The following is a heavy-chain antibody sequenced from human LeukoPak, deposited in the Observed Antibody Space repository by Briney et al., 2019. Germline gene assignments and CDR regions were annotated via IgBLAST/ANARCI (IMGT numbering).Heavy chain of an antibody. CDR3: ARYDSSDQYYDY. J-gene: IGHJ4*02. D-gene: IGHD3-22*01. Sequence: SETLSLTCTVSGGSISSYYWSWIRQPPGKGLEWIGYIYYRGTTKYNPSLKSRVIISVDTSKNQFSLKLSSVTAADTAVYYCARYDSSDQYYDYWGQGTLVTVSA. CDR2: IYYRGTT. CDR1: GGSISSYY. V-gene: IGHV4-59*01.